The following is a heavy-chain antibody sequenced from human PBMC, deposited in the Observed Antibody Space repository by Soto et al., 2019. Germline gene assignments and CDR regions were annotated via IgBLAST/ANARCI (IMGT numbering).Heavy chain of an antibody. J-gene: IGHJ6*02. CDR1: GGSVSSGSYY. CDR3: GRDNRAAAGYYYYGMDV. Sequence: SETLSLTCTVSGGSVSSGSYYWSWIRQPPGKGLEWIGYIYYSGSTNYNPSLKSRVTISVGTSKNQFSLKLSSVTAADTAVYYCGRDNRAAAGYYYYGMDVWGQGTTVTVSS. V-gene: IGHV4-61*01. D-gene: IGHD6-13*01. CDR2: IYYSGST.